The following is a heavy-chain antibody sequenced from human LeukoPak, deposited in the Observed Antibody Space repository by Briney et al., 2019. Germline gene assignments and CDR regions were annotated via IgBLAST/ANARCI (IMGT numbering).Heavy chain of an antibody. CDR3: TRDPTSRYSSTWYMNFDY. Sequence: SGGSLRLSCTASGFTLGDYAMSWVRQAPGKGLEWGGFIRSKAYGETTEYATSVKDRFTISRDDSKSIAYLQMNSLKTEDTAVYYCTRDPTSRYSSTWYMNFDYWGQGTLVTVSS. V-gene: IGHV3-49*04. CDR1: GFTLGDYA. CDR2: IRSKAYGETT. D-gene: IGHD6-13*01. J-gene: IGHJ4*02.